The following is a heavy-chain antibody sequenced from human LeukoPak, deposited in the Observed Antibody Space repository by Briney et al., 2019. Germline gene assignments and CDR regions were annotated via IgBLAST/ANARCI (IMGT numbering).Heavy chain of an antibody. CDR1: GGSISSYY. J-gene: IGHJ4*02. D-gene: IGHD6-19*01. CDR2: IYYSGST. Sequence: SETLSLTCTVSGGSISSYYWSWIRQPPGKGLEWIGYIYYSGSTNYNPSLKSRVTISVDTSNNQFSLKLSSVPAADTVGDYCAREYRRSGSRDFDYWGQGTLVTVSS. V-gene: IGHV4-59*01. CDR3: AREYRRSGSRDFDY.